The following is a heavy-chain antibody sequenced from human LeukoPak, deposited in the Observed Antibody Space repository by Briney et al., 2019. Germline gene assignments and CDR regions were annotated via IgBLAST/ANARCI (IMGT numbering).Heavy chain of an antibody. CDR3: ASQDRYCSSTSCFDY. CDR2: IYHSGST. D-gene: IGHD2-2*01. Sequence: SETLSLTCAVSGYSISSGYYWGWIRQPPGKGLEWIGSIYHSGSTYYNPSLKSRVTISVDTSKNQFSLKLSSVTAADTAVYYCASQDRYCSSTSCFDYWGQGTLVTVPS. V-gene: IGHV4-38-2*01. CDR1: GYSISSGYY. J-gene: IGHJ4*02.